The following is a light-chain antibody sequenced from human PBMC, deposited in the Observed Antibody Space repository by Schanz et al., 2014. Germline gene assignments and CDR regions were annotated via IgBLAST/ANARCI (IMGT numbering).Light chain of an antibody. CDR1: QDINSA. V-gene: IGKV1-13*02. CDR3: QQYNSYWG. Sequence: AIQLTQSPSSLSASVGDRVTLTCRASQDINSALAWYRQKPGKAPKVLIYDASSLESGVPSRFSGSGSGTEFTLTISSLQPDDFATYYCQQYNSYWGFGQGTKVEIK. J-gene: IGKJ1*01. CDR2: DAS.